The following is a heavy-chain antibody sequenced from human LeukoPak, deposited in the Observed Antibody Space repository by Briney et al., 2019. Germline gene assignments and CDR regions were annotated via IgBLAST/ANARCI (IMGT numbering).Heavy chain of an antibody. J-gene: IGHJ4*02. CDR3: ARDLWKGYDSSPVGY. D-gene: IGHD3-22*01. Sequence: SQTLSLTCTVSGGSISGGSYYWSWIRQPAGKGLEWIGRIYTSGSTNYNPSLKSRVTISVDTSKNRFSLKLSSVTAADTAVYYCARDLWKGYDSSPVGYWGQGTLVTVSS. CDR1: GGSISGGSYY. CDR2: IYTSGST. V-gene: IGHV4-61*02.